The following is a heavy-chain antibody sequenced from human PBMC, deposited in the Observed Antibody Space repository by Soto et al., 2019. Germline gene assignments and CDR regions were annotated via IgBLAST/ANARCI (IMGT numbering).Heavy chain of an antibody. V-gene: IGHV1-2*04. CDR1: GYTFTGYY. Sequence: ASVKVSCKASGYTFTGYYMHWVRQAPGQGLEWMGWINPNSGGTNYAQKFQGWVTMTRDTSISTAYMELSRLRSDDTAVYYCARGFTPGWLRLKAFDIWGQGTMVTVSS. J-gene: IGHJ3*02. CDR2: INPNSGGT. CDR3: ARGFTPGWLRLKAFDI. D-gene: IGHD5-12*01.